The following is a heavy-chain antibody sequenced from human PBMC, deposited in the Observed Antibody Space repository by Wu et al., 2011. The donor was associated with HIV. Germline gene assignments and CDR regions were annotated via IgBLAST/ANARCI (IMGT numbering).Heavy chain of an antibody. V-gene: IGHV5-51*01. CDR3: ARGWGIQDYYYYMDV. J-gene: IGHJ6*03. Sequence: VQLVQSGAEVKKPGESLKISCKGSGYDFSSDWIGWVRQMPGQGLEWMGIIYPGDSETRYSPSFQGQVTISADKSISTAYLQWSSLKASDTAMYYCARGWGIQDYYYYMDVWGKGTTVTVSS. D-gene: IGHD7-27*01. CDR2: IYPGDSET. CDR1: GYDFSSDW.